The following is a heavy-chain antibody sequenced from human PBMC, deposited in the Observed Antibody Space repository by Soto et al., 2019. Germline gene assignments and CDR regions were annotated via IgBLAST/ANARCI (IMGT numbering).Heavy chain of an antibody. CDR3: ARDEGSGSYYDKPQDYYYYGMDV. J-gene: IGHJ6*02. Sequence: ASVKVSCKASGYTFTGYYMHWVRQAPGQGLEWMGWINPNSGGTNYAQKFQGWVTMTRDTSISTAYMGLGRLGSDDTAVYYCARDEGSGSYYDKPQDYYYYGMDVWGQGTTVTVSS. CDR1: GYTFTGYY. D-gene: IGHD3-10*01. V-gene: IGHV1-2*04. CDR2: INPNSGGT.